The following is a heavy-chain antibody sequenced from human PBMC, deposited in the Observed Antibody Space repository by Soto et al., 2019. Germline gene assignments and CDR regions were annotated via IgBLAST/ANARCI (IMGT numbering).Heavy chain of an antibody. CDR3: ARRTSGWYLDY. D-gene: IGHD6-19*01. V-gene: IGHV3-23*01. J-gene: IGHJ4*02. CDR2: ISGSDGST. CDR1: GFTFSSYA. Sequence: EVQLLESGGGLVQPGGSLRLSCAASGFTFSSYAMSWVRQAPGKGLEWVSVISGSDGSTYYADSVKGRFTISRDNSKNTLYLQMNSLSDEDTAVYYCARRTSGWYLDYWGQGTLVTVSS.